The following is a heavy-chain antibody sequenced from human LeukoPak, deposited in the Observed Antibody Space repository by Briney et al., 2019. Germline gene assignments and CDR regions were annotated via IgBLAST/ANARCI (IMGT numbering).Heavy chain of an antibody. D-gene: IGHD3-22*01. CDR3: ARGYYYDSSGYYGPTDSFDY. J-gene: IGHJ4*02. V-gene: IGHV4-34*01. CDR1: GGSFSGYY. Sequence: SETLSLTCAVYGGSFSGYYWSWIRQPPGKGLEWIGEINHNGSTNYNPSLKSRVTISVDTSKNQFSLKLSSVTAADTAVYYCARGYYYDSSGYYGPTDSFDYWGQGTLVTVSS. CDR2: INHNGST.